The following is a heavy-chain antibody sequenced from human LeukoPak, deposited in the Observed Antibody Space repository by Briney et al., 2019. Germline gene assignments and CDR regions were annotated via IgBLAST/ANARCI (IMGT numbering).Heavy chain of an antibody. D-gene: IGHD2-2*01. V-gene: IGHV6-1*01. CDR2: TYYRSTWYN. CDR1: GDSVSSNSVT. CDR3: ARRLTQYDCFDP. J-gene: IGHJ5*02. Sequence: SQTLSLTCAISGDSVSSNSVTWNWIRQSPSRGLEWLGRTYYRSTWYNDYAVSVRGRITVNPDTSKNQFSLHLNSETPEDTAVYYCARRLTQYDCFDPWGQGILVTVSS.